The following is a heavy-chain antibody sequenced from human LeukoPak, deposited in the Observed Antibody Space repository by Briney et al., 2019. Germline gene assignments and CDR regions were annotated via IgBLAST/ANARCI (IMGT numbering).Heavy chain of an antibody. CDR2: IKSKGDGGTI. Sequence: KPGGSLRLSCAASGFTFSNAWMSWVRQAPGKGLEWGGLIKSKGDGGTIDYAAPVKGRFNISRDDSKNTVYLQMNSLKTEDTAVYYCTTKVGTRHIIWFDYWGQGTLVTVSS. CDR1: GFTFSNAW. D-gene: IGHD1-1*01. J-gene: IGHJ4*02. CDR3: TTKVGTRHIIWFDY. V-gene: IGHV3-15*01.